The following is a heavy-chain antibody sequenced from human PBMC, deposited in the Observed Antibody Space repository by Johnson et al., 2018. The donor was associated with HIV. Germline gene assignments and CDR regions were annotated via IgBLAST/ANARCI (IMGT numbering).Heavy chain of an antibody. CDR2: IKPAGSEK. V-gene: IGHV3-7*05. CDR1: GFTFTNFW. Sequence: VQLVESGGALVQPGGSLRLSCAASGFTFTNFWMGWVRQAPGKGLEWVANIKPAGSEKFYVDSVTGRFTISRDNAKNSLFLQMTSLTAEDTAVCSCVGGEEGAFDIWGQGTMVIVSS. D-gene: IGHD3-10*01. CDR3: VGGEEGAFDI. J-gene: IGHJ3*02.